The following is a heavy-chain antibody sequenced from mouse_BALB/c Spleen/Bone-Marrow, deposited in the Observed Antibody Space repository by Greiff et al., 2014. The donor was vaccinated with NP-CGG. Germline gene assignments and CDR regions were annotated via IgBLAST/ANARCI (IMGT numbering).Heavy chain of an antibody. CDR1: GFNIKDTY. D-gene: IGHD2-4*01. V-gene: IGHV14-3*02. J-gene: IGHJ2*01. CDR3: ALYYDYDVGY. CDR2: IDPANGNT. Sequence: VQLKESGAELVKPGASVKLSCTASGFNIKDTYMHWVKQRPEQGLEWIGRIDPANGNTKYDPKFQGKATITADTSSNTAYLQLGSLTSEYTAVYYCALYYDYDVGYWGQGTTLTVSS.